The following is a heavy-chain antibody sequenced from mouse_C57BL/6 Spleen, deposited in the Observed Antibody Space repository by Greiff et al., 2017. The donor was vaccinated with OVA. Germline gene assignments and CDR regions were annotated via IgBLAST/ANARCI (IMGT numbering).Heavy chain of an antibody. Sequence: VQLQQPGAELVRPGSSVKLSCKASGYTFTSYWMDWVKQRPGQGLEWIGNIYPSASETHYNQQFTVKATLTVDKSSSTAYMQLSRLTSEDSAVYYCARGGSGPSGYWGQGTSVTVSS. D-gene: IGHD3-2*02. CDR2: IYPSASET. V-gene: IGHV1-61*01. J-gene: IGHJ4*01. CDR3: ARGGSGPSGY. CDR1: GYTFTSYW.